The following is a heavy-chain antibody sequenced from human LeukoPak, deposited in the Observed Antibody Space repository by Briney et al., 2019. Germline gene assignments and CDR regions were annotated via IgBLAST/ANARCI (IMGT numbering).Heavy chain of an antibody. CDR2: IYPSGSA. V-gene: IGHV4-4*07. J-gene: IGHJ4*02. CDR3: VVVAATHLDY. D-gene: IGHD2-15*01. CDR1: GGSISSYY. Sequence: SETLSLTCTVSGGSISSYYWSWIRQSAGKGLQWIGHIYPSGSATYNPFLRSRVTMSVHTSKNQFSLNLRSVTAADTAVYYCVVVAATHLDYWGQGTLVTVSS.